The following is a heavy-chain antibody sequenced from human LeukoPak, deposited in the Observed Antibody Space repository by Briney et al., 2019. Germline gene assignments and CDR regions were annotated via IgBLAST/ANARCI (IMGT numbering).Heavy chain of an antibody. Sequence: GGSLRLSCVVSGFTFSSYWMSWVRQAPGKGLEWVANIKQDGSEKYYVDSVKGRFTMSRDNAKNSLYLQMNSLRAEDTAVYYCARVQWELRGVGSYFEYWGQGALVFVSS. CDR3: ARVQWELRGVGSYFEY. CDR2: IKQDGSEK. J-gene: IGHJ4*02. V-gene: IGHV3-7*01. D-gene: IGHD1-26*01. CDR1: GFTFSSYW.